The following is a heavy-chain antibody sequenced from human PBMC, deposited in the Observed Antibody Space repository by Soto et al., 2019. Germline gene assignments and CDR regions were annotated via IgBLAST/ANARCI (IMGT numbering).Heavy chain of an antibody. V-gene: IGHV3-21*01. CDR3: ARAPTFGGVLPRFDY. CDR2: ISSSSSYI. J-gene: IGHJ4*02. Sequence: EVQLVESGGGLVKPGGSLRLSCAASGFTFSSYSMNWVRQAPGKGLEWVSSISSSSSYIYYADSVKGRFTISRDNAKNSLYLQMNSLRAEDTAVYYCARAPTFGGVLPRFDYWGQGTLVTVSS. CDR1: GFTFSSYS. D-gene: IGHD3-16*01.